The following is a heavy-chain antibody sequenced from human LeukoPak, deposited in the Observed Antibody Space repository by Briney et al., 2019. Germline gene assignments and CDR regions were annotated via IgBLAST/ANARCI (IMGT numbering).Heavy chain of an antibody. CDR3: ARGHSADY. CDR2: ISSSSSTI. V-gene: IGHV3-48*04. CDR1: GFTFSSYS. J-gene: IGHJ4*02. D-gene: IGHD6-13*01. Sequence: PGGSLRLSCAASGFTFSSYSMNWVRQAPGKGLEWVSYISSSSSTIYYADSVKGRFTISRDNAKNSLHLQMNSLRAEDTAVYYCARGHSADYWGQGTLVTVSS.